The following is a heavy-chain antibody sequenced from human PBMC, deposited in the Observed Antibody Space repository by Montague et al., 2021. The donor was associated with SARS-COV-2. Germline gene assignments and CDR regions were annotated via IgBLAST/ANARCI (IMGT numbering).Heavy chain of an antibody. V-gene: IGHV4-61*08. CDR1: GDSVSSGAYY. D-gene: IGHD3-22*01. J-gene: IGHJ5*02. CDR2: IYYSGNTYT. Sequence: SETLSLTCTVSGDSVSSGAYYWSWIRQPPGKGLEWIAYIYYSGNTYTKYNPSLESRVSISVDTSKNQFSPKLTSGSAADTAVYYCAREYLDSSGLVWIDPWGQGTLVIVSS. CDR3: AREYLDSSGLVWIDP.